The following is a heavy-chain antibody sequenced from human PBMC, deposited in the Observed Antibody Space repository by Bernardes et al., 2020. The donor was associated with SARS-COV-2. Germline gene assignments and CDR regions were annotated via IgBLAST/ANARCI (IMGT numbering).Heavy chain of an antibody. CDR1: GFTFSSYT. J-gene: IGHJ4*01. CDR3: ARDLYSENYTDY. CDR2: ISSSGNYI. V-gene: IGHV3-21*06. D-gene: IGHD4-4*01. Sequence: GGSLRLSCAASGFTFSSYTMNWVRQAPGKGLEWVSSISSSGNYIYYADSVKGRFAISRDNARNSLYLEMNSLRADDTAMYYCARDLYSENYTDYRG.